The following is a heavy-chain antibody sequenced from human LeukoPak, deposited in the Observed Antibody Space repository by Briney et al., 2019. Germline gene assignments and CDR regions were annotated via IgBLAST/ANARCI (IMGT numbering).Heavy chain of an antibody. V-gene: IGHV3-30*02. CDR1: GFTFSSYG. Sequence: GGSLRLSCAASGFTFSSYGMHGVGEAPGKGVEGGAFIRYEGSNKYYADSVKGRFTISRDNSKNTLYLQMNSLRAEDTAVYYCAKVFTPPRAAAGTGSNFQHWGQGTLVTVSS. CDR3: AKVFTPPRAAAGTGSNFQH. CDR2: IRYEGSNK. D-gene: IGHD6-13*01. J-gene: IGHJ1*01.